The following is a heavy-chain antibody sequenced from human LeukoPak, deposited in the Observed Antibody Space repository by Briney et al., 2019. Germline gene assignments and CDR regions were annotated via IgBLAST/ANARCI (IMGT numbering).Heavy chain of an antibody. CDR1: GFSFSRYS. CDR3: TRDNGYCSGGTCLHYYMDV. V-gene: IGHV3-21*01. Sequence: TGGSLRLSCEASGFSFSRYSMNWVRQAPGRGLEWVSSVSTSSSYIYYADSLKGRFTISRDNAKKSLYLQMNSLRAEDTAVYYCTRDNGYCSGGTCLHYYMDVWGKGTTVTISS. CDR2: VSTSSSYI. J-gene: IGHJ6*03. D-gene: IGHD2-15*01.